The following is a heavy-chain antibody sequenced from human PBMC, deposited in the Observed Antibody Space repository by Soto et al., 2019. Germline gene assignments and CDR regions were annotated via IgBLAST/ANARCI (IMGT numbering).Heavy chain of an antibody. CDR2: ISTYSGDT. CDR3: ARHHGPTTSENWFDP. Sequence: RASVKVSCKASGYTFFTYDISWVRQAPGQGLEWMGWISTYSGDTKYAQKFQGRVTMTTDTSTTTAYLELRGLRSDDTAVYYCARHHGPTTSENWFDPWGQGTLVTVSS. V-gene: IGHV1-18*01. CDR1: GYTFFTYD. D-gene: IGHD5-12*01. J-gene: IGHJ5*02.